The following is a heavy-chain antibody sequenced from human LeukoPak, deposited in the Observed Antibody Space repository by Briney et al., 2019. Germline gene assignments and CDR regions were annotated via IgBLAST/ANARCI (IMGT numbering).Heavy chain of an antibody. CDR1: GFTFSSYE. Sequence: GGSLRLSCAASGFTFSSYEMNWVRQAPGKGLEWVSYISSSGSTIYYEDSVKGRFTISRDNAQNSLYLQMNSLRAEDTAVYYCARTSGSYWGMFDYWGQGTLVTVSS. V-gene: IGHV3-48*03. CDR2: ISSSGSTI. J-gene: IGHJ4*02. D-gene: IGHD1-26*01. CDR3: ARTSGSYWGMFDY.